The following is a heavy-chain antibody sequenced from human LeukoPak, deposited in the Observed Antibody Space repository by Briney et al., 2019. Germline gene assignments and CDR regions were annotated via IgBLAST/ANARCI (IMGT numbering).Heavy chain of an antibody. D-gene: IGHD6-13*01. J-gene: IGHJ4*02. V-gene: IGHV3-23*01. CDR1: GFTFSTYV. CDR2: IGESGAGT. Sequence: GGSLRLSCAASGFTFSTYVMNWVRQAPGKGLEYVSGIGESGAGTYYVDSVKGRFTISRDNSKNTLYLQMNSLRAEDTAVYYCARDDSVYRIAAAGTNYWGQGTLVTVSS. CDR3: ARDDSVYRIAAAGTNY.